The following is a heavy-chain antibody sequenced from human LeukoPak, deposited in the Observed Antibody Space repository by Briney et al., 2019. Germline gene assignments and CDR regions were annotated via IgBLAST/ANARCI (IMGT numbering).Heavy chain of an antibody. CDR3: ARRQVPAGIDY. Sequence: SETLSLTCTVSGSSISNYYWGWIRQAPGKGLEWIGSIYYSGSTYYNPSLKSRVTISVDTSKNQFSLNLSSVTAADTAVYYCARRQVPAGIDYWGQGTLVTVSA. CDR1: GSSISNYY. D-gene: IGHD2-2*01. V-gene: IGHV4-39*07. CDR2: IYYSGST. J-gene: IGHJ4*02.